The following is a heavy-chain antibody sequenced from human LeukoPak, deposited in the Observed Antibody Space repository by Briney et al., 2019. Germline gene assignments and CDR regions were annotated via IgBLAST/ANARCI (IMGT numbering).Heavy chain of an antibody. J-gene: IGHJ4*02. CDR1: GFTFSTYW. D-gene: IGHD2-21*02. CDR2: IETDGSST. V-gene: IGHV3-74*01. CDR3: AKDSQGGDCPDY. Sequence: GGSLGLSCAASGFTFSTYWMHWVRQAPGKGLVWVSRIETDGSSTSYADSVKGRFTISRDNSKNTLYLQMNSLRAEDTAVYYCAKDSQGGDCPDYWGQGTLVTVSS.